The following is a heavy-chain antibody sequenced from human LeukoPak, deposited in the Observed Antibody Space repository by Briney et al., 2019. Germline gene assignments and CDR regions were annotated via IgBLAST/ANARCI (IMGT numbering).Heavy chain of an antibody. D-gene: IGHD1-26*01. CDR3: AKRGGGSYPDV. CDR1: GFTFSSYG. CDR2: IRYEGSYE. J-gene: IGHJ6*04. Sequence: GGSLRLSCAASGFTFSSYGMHWVRQAPGKGLEWVAFIRYEGSYEYYADSVKGRFTISRDNSKNTLYLQMNSLRAEDTAVYYCAKRGGGSYPDVWGKGTTVTISS. V-gene: IGHV3-30*02.